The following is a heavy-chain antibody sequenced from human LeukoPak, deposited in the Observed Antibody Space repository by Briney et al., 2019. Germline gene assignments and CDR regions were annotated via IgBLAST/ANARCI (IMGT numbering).Heavy chain of an antibody. CDR2: IIPIFGTA. D-gene: IGHD3-22*01. CDR1: GGTFSSYA. V-gene: IGHV1-69*13. CDR3: ARGLVPYYYDSSGYYGFDY. Sequence: GASVKVSCKASGGTFSSYAISWVRQAPGQGLEWMGGIIPIFGTANYAQKFQGRVTITADESTSTAYMELSSLRSEDTAVYYCARGLVPYYYDSSGYYGFDYRGQGTLVTVSS. J-gene: IGHJ4*02.